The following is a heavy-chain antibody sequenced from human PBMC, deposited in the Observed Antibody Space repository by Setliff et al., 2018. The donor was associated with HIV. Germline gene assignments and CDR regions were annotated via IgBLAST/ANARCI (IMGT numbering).Heavy chain of an antibody. D-gene: IGHD1-7*01. CDR2: INHSGST. CDR1: GGPSSGY. V-gene: IGHV4-34*01. Sequence: SETLSLTCAVYGGPSSGYWSWVRQSPGKGLEWIGEINHSGSTNYNPSLKRRVTISVDTSKNQFSLKLNSVTAADTAAYYCARVRLELRQYWFDSWGQGSPVTVSS. CDR3: ARVRLELRQYWFDS. J-gene: IGHJ5*01.